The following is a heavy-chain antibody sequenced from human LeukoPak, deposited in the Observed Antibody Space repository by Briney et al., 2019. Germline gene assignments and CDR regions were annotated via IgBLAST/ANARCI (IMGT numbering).Heavy chain of an antibody. CDR1: GGSISSYY. Sequence: SSETLSLTCTVSGGSISSYYWSWIRQPPGKGLEWIGYIYYSGSTNYNPSLKSRVTISVDTSKNQFSLKLSSVTAADTAVYYCAGGYDFWSGYPSYRYLDLWGRGTLVTVSS. V-gene: IGHV4-59*01. CDR3: AGGYDFWSGYPSYRYLDL. D-gene: IGHD3-3*01. J-gene: IGHJ2*01. CDR2: IYYSGST.